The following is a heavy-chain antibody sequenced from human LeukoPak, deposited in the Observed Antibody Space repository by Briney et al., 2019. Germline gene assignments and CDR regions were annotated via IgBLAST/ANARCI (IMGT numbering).Heavy chain of an antibody. Sequence: GGSLRLSCAASGFTFSRYAMHWVRQAPGKGLEWVAVISYVGSNKYYAGSVKGRFTISRDNSKNTLYLQMNSLRAEDTAVYHCARDRETVVVITYYFDYWGQGSLVTVSS. V-gene: IGHV3-30-3*01. J-gene: IGHJ4*02. CDR2: ISYVGSNK. CDR1: GFTFSRYA. D-gene: IGHD3-22*01. CDR3: ARDRETVVVITYYFDY.